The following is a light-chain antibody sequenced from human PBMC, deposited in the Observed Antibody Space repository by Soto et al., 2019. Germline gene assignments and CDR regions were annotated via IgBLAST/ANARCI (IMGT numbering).Light chain of an antibody. CDR1: QDVRDD. CDR2: EAS. V-gene: IGKV1-17*01. J-gene: IGKJ1*01. CDR3: LQYSSYPWT. Sequence: DIQMTQSPSSLSASVGDRVTITCRASQDVRDDLGWYQQTPGKATERLIYEASTLHRGVPERFSGSGSGTEFTLTISSLQPEDFATYYCLQYSSYPWTFGQGTNVEIK.